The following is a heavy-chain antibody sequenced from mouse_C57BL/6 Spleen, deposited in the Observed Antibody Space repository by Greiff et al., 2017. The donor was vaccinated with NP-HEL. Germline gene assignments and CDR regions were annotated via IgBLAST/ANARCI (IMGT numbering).Heavy chain of an antibody. V-gene: IGHV1-80*01. CDR1: GYAFSSYW. Sequence: LQQSGASVKISCKASGYAFSSYWMNWVKQRPGKGLEWIGQIYPGDGDTNYNGKFKGKATLTADKSSSTAYMQLSSLTSEDSAVYFCSTGTGAMDYWGQGTSVTVSS. CDR3: STGTGAMDY. CDR2: IYPGDGDT. J-gene: IGHJ4*01. D-gene: IGHD3-3*01.